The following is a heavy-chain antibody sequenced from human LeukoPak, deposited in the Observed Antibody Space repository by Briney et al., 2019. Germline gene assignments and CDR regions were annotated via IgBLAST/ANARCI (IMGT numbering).Heavy chain of an antibody. CDR3: ARDRGSSWYLDAFDI. V-gene: IGHV3-7*01. J-gene: IGHJ3*02. CDR2: IKQDRSEK. D-gene: IGHD6-13*01. CDR1: GFTFSKYW. Sequence: PGGSLRLSCAASGFTFSKYWMSWVRQAPGKGLAWEANIKQDRSEKYYVDSVKGRFTISRDNAKNSLYLQMNSLRAEDTAVYYCARDRGSSWYLDAFDIWGQGTMVTVSS.